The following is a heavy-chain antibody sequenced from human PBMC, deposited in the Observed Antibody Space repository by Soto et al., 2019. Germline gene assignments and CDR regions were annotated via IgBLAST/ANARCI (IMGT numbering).Heavy chain of an antibody. CDR1: GFTFSSYA. D-gene: IGHD3-22*01. J-gene: IGHJ4*02. V-gene: IGHV3-23*01. CDR2: ISGSGGST. Sequence: GGSLRLSCAASGFTFSSYAMSWVRQAPGKGLEWVSAISGSGGSTYYADSVKGRFTISRDNSKNTLYLQMNSLRAEDTAVYYCAKADYDSSGYPPFFDYWGQGTLVTVSS. CDR3: AKADYDSSGYPPFFDY.